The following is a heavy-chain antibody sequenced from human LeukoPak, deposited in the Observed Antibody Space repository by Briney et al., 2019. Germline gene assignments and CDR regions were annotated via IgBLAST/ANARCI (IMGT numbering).Heavy chain of an antibody. Sequence: GGSLRLSCVASGFTSSRYWMSWVRQVPRKGLEWVANIKQGGGEIYYVDSVKGRFTISRDNAKNSLYLQMNSLRAEDTAVYYCARDKGDYDTSGSLFVFGGQGTLVTVSS. J-gene: IGHJ4*02. CDR2: IKQGGGEI. D-gene: IGHD3-22*01. CDR3: ARDKGDYDTSGSLFVF. CDR1: GFTSSRYW. V-gene: IGHV3-7*03.